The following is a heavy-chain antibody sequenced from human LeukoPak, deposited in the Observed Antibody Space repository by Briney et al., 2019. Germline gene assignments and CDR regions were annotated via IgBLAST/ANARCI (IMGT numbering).Heavy chain of an antibody. J-gene: IGHJ4*02. CDR3: AKDKAPLYSGYDWDLDF. V-gene: IGHV3-9*01. CDR1: GFTFHHYA. Sequence: GGSLRLSCAASGFTFHHYAIYWVRQVPGKGLEWVSGISWNSASIGYADSVKGRFTISRDNAKNSVYLQMNRLRAEDTALYYCAKDKAPLYSGYDWDLDFWGQGTLVTVSS. D-gene: IGHD5-12*01. CDR2: ISWNSASI.